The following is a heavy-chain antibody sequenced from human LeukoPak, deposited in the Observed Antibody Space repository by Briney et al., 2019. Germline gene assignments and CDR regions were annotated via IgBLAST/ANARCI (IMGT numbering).Heavy chain of an antibody. CDR3: ARTPGYSSSWFPDY. V-gene: IGHV4-30-2*01. D-gene: IGHD6-13*01. CDR1: GGSISSGGYS. CDR2: IYHSGST. J-gene: IGHJ4*02. Sequence: KASETLSLTCTVSGGSISSGGYSWSWIRQPPGKGLEWIGYIYHSGSTYYNPSLKSRVTISVDRSKNQFSLKLSSVTAADTAVYYCARTPGYSSSWFPDYWGQGTLVTVSS.